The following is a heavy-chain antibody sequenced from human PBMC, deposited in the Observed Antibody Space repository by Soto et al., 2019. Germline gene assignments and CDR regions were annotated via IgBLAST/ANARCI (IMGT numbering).Heavy chain of an antibody. CDR1: GGTFSSYT. Sequence: GASVKVSCKASGGTFSSYTVSWVRQAPGQGLEWMGRIIPILGIANYAQKFQGRVTITADKSTSTAYMELSSLRSEDTAVYYCASLYCSGGSCYSFDPCGQRSLVPVSA. J-gene: IGHJ5*02. D-gene: IGHD2-15*01. V-gene: IGHV1-69*02. CDR2: IIPILGIA. CDR3: ASLYCSGGSCYSFDP.